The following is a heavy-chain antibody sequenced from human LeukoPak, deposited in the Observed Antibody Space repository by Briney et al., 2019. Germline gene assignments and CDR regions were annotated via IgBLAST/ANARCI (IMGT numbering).Heavy chain of an antibody. CDR2: ISSGSTYI. V-gene: IGHV3-21*01. CDR3: ARQSADLHDYGDYVPGNYYYYMDV. D-gene: IGHD4-17*01. Sequence: PGGSLRLSCAASGFTFSDYSMNWVRQAPGKGLEWVSTISSGSTYIYYADSVKGRFTISRDNAKNSLYLQMNSLRAEDTAVYYCARQSADLHDYGDYVPGNYYYYMDVWGKGTTVTVSS. CDR1: GFTFSDYS. J-gene: IGHJ6*03.